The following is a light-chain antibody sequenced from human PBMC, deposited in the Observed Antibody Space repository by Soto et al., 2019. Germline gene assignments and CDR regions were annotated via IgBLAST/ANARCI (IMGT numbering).Light chain of an antibody. J-gene: IGKJ2*01. Sequence: EIVMTQSPATLSVSPGERATLSCRASQSITNNLAWYQQKPGQAPRLIIYGASTRATAIPARFSGSGFGTEFTLTISSLQSEDFEVYYCQQYNDWPPSTFGQGTKVEI. V-gene: IGKV3-15*01. CDR1: QSITNN. CDR3: QQYNDWPPST. CDR2: GAS.